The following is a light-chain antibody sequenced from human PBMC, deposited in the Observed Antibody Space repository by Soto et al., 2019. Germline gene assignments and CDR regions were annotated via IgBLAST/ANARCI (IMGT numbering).Light chain of an antibody. J-gene: IGKJ5*01. V-gene: IGKV1-13*02. CDR1: QGISSA. Sequence: AIQLTQSPSSLSASVGDRVTITCRASQGISSALAWYQQKPWKAPKLLIYDASSLESGVPSRFSGSGSGTDFTLPISSLQPEDFATYYCQQFNSYPITFGQGTRLEIK. CDR2: DAS. CDR3: QQFNSYPIT.